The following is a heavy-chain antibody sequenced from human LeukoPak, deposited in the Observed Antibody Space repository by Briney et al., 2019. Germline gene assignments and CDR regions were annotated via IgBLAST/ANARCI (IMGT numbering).Heavy chain of an antibody. V-gene: IGHV3-7*01. Sequence: GGSLRLSCAASGFTFSSYWMSWVRQAPGKGLEWVDNIKQDGSEKYYVDSVKGRFTISRDNAKNSLYLQMNSLRAEDTAVYYCARDRLIDFVRAFDIWGQGTMVTVSS. J-gene: IGHJ3*02. CDR1: GFTFSSYW. CDR3: ARDRLIDFVRAFDI. D-gene: IGHD3-16*01. CDR2: IKQDGSEK.